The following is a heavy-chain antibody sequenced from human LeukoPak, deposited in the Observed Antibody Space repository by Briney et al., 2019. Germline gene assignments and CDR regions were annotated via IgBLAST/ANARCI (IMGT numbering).Heavy chain of an antibody. Sequence: PGGSLRLSXAASGFPFSSYWMSWVRQAPGKGMEGVANIKQDGSEKYYVDSVKGRFTISRDNAKNSLYLQMNSLRAEDTAVYYCARDERFLEWLHHYYYYYMDVWGKGTTVTVSS. V-gene: IGHV3-7*01. CDR1: GFPFSSYW. CDR3: ARDERFLEWLHHYYYYYMDV. J-gene: IGHJ6*03. CDR2: IKQDGSEK. D-gene: IGHD3-3*01.